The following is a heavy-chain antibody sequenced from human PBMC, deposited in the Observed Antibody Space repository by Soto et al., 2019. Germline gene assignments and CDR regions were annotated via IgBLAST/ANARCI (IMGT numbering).Heavy chain of an antibody. J-gene: IGHJ4*02. CDR1: EFTFTDAW. Sequence: GGSLRLSCAASEFTFTDAWMSWVRQAPGKGLEWVGRIKSKTDGGTTDYAAPVKGRFTISRDESQNTLYLQMNSLKTEDTAVYYCTPLYCGNWGQGTLVTVSS. CDR2: IKSKTDGGTT. D-gene: IGHD3-16*02. CDR3: TPLYCGN. V-gene: IGHV3-15*01.